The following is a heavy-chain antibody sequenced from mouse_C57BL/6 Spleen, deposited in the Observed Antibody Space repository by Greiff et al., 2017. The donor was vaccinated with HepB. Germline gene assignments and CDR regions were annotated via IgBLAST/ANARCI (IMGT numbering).Heavy chain of an antibody. CDR1: GYTFTSYW. Sequence: VQLQQPGAELVRPGTSVKLSCKASGYTFTSYWMHWVKQRPGQGLEWIGVIDPSDSYTNYNQKFKGKATLTVDTSSSTAYMQLSSLTSEDSAVYYCARALYGNYEGYWGQGTTLTVSS. CDR2: IDPSDSYT. D-gene: IGHD2-1*01. J-gene: IGHJ2*01. V-gene: IGHV1-59*01. CDR3: ARALYGNYEGY.